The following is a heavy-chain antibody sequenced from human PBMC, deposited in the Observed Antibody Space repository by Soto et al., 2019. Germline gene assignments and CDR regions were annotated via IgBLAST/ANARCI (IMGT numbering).Heavy chain of an antibody. CDR2: IYYSGST. CDR1: GGSISSYY. D-gene: IGHD3-3*01. Sequence: SETLSLTCTVSGGSISSYYWSWIRQPPGKGLECIGYIYYSGSTNYNPSLKSRVTIAVDTSKNQFSLKLNSVTAADTAVYYCARGYNDFWSGYFTWFDPWGQGTLVTVSS. J-gene: IGHJ5*02. V-gene: IGHV4-59*01. CDR3: ARGYNDFWSGYFTWFDP.